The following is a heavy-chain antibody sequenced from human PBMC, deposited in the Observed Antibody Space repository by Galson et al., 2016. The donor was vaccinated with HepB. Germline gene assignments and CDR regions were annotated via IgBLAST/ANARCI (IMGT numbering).Heavy chain of an antibody. J-gene: IGHJ4*02. V-gene: IGHV3-66*02. CDR2: LDAAGRT. Sequence: SLRLSCAASGFIVTSTYMTWVRQAPGQGLEWVSVLDAAGRTAYGDAVKGRFTVSRDNSKNTLCLQMNSLRAEDTAVYYCARGRRYDFWSGYPPFDYWGQGTLVTVSS. D-gene: IGHD3-3*01. CDR1: GFIVTSTY. CDR3: ARGRRYDFWSGYPPFDY.